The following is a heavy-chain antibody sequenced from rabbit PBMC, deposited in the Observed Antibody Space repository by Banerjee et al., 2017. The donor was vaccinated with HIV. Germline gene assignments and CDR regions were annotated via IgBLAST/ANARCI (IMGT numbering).Heavy chain of an antibody. CDR1: GFSFSSNYY. Sequence: QEQLVESGGDLVKPGASLTLTCTASGFSFSSNYYMCWVRQAPGKGLEWIACIYIGDGDTYYASWAKGRFTISKTSSTTVTLQMTSLTAADTATYFCARRENYYAAAGSFNLWGPGTLVTVS. CDR3: ARRENYYAAAGSFNL. D-gene: IGHD4-2*01. CDR2: IYIGDGDT. J-gene: IGHJ4*01. V-gene: IGHV1S45*01.